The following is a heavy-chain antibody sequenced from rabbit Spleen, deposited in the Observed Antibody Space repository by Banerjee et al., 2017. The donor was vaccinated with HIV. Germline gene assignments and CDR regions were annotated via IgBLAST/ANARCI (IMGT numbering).Heavy chain of an antibody. J-gene: IGHJ4*01. CDR2: IYPDGSGST. Sequence: QSLEESGGDLVKPEGSLTLTCKASGFSFSSSYDMCWVRQAPGKGPEWIGCIYPDGSGSTAYATWAKGRFTISKTSSTTVTLQMTSLTAADTATYFCARGSAAMTMVITGYYLNLWGPGTLVTVS. CDR3: ARGSAAMTMVITGYYLNL. V-gene: IGHV1S40*01. D-gene: IGHD2-1*01. CDR1: GFSFSSSYD.